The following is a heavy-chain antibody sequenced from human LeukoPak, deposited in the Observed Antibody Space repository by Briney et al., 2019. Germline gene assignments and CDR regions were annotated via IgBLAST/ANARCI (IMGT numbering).Heavy chain of an antibody. Sequence: PGGSLRLSCAASGFTFSSYSMNWVRQAPGKGLEWVSSISSSSSYIYYADSVKGRFTISRDNAKNSLYLQMNSLRAEDTAVYYCARDLYDFWSGYLTDYWGQGTLVTVSS. V-gene: IGHV3-21*01. CDR2: ISSSSSYI. CDR1: GFTFSSYS. CDR3: ARDLYDFWSGYLTDY. J-gene: IGHJ4*02. D-gene: IGHD3-3*01.